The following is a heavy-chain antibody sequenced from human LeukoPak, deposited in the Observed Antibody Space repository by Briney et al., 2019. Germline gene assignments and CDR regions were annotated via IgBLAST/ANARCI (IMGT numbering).Heavy chain of an antibody. CDR2: ISSSSSYI. V-gene: IGHV3-21*01. Sequence: PGGSLRLSCAASGFTFSSYSMNWVRQAPGKGLEWVSSISSSSSYIYYADSVKGRSTISRDNAKNSLYLQMNSLRAEDTAVYYCARDIYAGYSSSWYWDYWGQGTLVTVSS. D-gene: IGHD6-13*01. J-gene: IGHJ4*02. CDR3: ARDIYAGYSSSWYWDY. CDR1: GFTFSSYS.